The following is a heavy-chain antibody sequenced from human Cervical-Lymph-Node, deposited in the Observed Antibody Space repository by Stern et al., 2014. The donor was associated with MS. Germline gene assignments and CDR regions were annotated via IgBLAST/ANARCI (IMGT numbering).Heavy chain of an antibody. D-gene: IGHD3-10*01. V-gene: IGHV3-74*02. J-gene: IGHJ4*02. CDR1: GFTFRNYW. Sequence: EVQLVESGGGLVQPGGSLRLSCVASGFTFRNYWMHWVRQGPGQGLVWVARINRDGTNITHAYSVKGRFTISRDNAKNTLYLQMNSLRVEDTAVYYCTKDTYGPEDYWGQGTSVTVSS. CDR2: INRDGTNI. CDR3: TKDTYGPEDY.